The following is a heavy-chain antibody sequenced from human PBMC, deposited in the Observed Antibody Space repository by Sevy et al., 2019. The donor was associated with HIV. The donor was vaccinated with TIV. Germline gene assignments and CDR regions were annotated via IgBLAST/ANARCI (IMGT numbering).Heavy chain of an antibody. CDR3: ARGRVGATTSYYFDY. CDR2: IWHDGSQK. CDR1: GFTFSSYA. J-gene: IGHJ4*02. Sequence: GGSLRLSCAASGFTFSSYAMHWVRQAPGKGLEWVGFIWHDGSQKYCADSVRGRFTFSRDNSKNTLFLQVSSLRAEDTAVYYCARGRVGATTSYYFDYWGQGTLVTVSS. D-gene: IGHD1-26*01. V-gene: IGHV3-33*01.